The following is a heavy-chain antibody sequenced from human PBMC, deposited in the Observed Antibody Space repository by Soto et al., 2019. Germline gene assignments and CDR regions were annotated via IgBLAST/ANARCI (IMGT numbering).Heavy chain of an antibody. CDR1: GGTVSSYT. J-gene: IGHJ4*02. CDR2: IIPILGIA. V-gene: IGHV1-69*08. D-gene: IGHD3-10*01. Sequence: QFQLVQSGAEVKKRGSSVKVSCKASGGTVSSYTISWVRQAPGQGLEWMGRIIPILGIANYAQKFQGRVTITADKSTSTAYMELSSLRSEDTAVYYCARENYGSGSHDYWGQGTLVTVSS. CDR3: ARENYGSGSHDY.